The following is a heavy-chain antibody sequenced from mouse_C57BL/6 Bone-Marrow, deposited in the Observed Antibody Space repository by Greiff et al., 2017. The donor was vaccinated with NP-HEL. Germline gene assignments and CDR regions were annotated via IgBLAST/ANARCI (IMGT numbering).Heavy chain of an antibody. CDR2: ILPGSGST. V-gene: IGHV1-9*01. J-gene: IGHJ4*01. Sequence: QVQLQQSGAELMKPGASVKLSCKATGYTFTGYWIEWVKQRPGHGLEWIGEILPGSGSTNYIEKFKGKATFTAETSSNTAYMQLSSLTTKDTTIYYGARPGTGYYARDYWGQGTSVTVSS. CDR3: ARPGTGYYARDY. CDR1: GYTFTGYW. D-gene: IGHD4-1*01.